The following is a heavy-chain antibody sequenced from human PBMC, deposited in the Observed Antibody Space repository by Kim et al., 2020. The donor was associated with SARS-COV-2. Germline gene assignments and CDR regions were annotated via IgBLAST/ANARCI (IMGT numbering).Heavy chain of an antibody. CDR1: GGTFSRYA. D-gene: IGHD4-17*01. J-gene: IGHJ6*02. V-gene: IGHV1-69*13. CDR2: TIPIFGSA. Sequence: SVKVSCKASGGTFSRYAISWVRQAPGQGLEWMGGTIPIFGSANYAQKFQGRVTITADESTSTAYMELSSLRSEDTAVYYCARGLYDFGNYYYGMDVWGQGTTVTVSS. CDR3: ARGLYDFGNYYYGMDV.